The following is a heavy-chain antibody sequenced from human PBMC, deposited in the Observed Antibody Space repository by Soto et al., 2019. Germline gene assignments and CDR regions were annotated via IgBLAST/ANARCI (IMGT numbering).Heavy chain of an antibody. CDR2: INPYNANT. CDR1: GYTFTNHG. CDR3: ARDRVAGIWGDAFDI. V-gene: IGHV1-18*04. J-gene: IGHJ3*02. Sequence: QVQLVQSGTEVKKPGASVKVSCKTPGYTFTNHGINWVRQAPGQGLEWMGWINPYNANTNYAQKLQGRVTMTKDTSTTTAYMDLRSLTSDDTAVYYCARDRVAGIWGDAFDIWGQGTVVTVSS. D-gene: IGHD3-16*01.